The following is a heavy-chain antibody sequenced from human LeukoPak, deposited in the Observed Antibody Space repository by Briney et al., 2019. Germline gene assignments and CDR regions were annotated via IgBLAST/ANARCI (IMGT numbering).Heavy chain of an antibody. CDR1: DFTVSSNY. CDR3: ATSVVGATNAFDV. D-gene: IGHD1-26*01. Sequence: PGGSLRLSCAASDFTVSSNYMNWVRQAPGKGLEWVPVIYSGGTTFYADSVKGRFTISRDFSKNTLYLQMSGLRAEDTAIYYCATSVVGATNAFDVWGQGTMVTVSS. J-gene: IGHJ3*01. CDR2: IYSGGTT. V-gene: IGHV3-53*01.